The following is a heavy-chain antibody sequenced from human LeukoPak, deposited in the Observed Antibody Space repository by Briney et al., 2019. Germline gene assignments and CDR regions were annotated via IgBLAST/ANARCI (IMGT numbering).Heavy chain of an antibody. CDR3: AKDLTYYDFWSGPQTFDP. J-gene: IGHJ5*02. Sequence: GGSLRLSCAASGFTFSSYAMHWVRQAPGKGLEWVAVISYDGSNKYYADSVKGRFTISRDNSKNTLYLQMNSLRAEDTAVYYCAKDLTYYDFWSGPQTFDPWGQGTLVTVSS. CDR2: ISYDGSNK. V-gene: IGHV3-30-3*01. D-gene: IGHD3-3*01. CDR1: GFTFSSYA.